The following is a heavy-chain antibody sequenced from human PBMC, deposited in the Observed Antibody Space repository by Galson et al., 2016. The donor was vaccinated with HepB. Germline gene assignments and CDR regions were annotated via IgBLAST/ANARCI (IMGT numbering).Heavy chain of an antibody. D-gene: IGHD3-16*01. CDR1: GGSINTSNW. J-gene: IGHJ3*02. CDR3: ARHPYVWGRRNWVGFDI. V-gene: IGHV4-4*02. Sequence: SETLSLTCAVSGGSINTSNWWSWLRQSPEKGLEWIGEMYHSGSANYNGALESRVTISVDKSKNEVSLKLRSVTAADTADYYCARHPYVWGRRNWVGFDIWGQGTVVTVSS. CDR2: MYHSGSA.